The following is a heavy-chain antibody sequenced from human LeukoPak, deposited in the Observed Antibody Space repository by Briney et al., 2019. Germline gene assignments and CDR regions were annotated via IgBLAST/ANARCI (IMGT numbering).Heavy chain of an antibody. D-gene: IGHD6-19*01. CDR1: GFTFSSYA. Sequence: PGGSLRLSCAASGFTFSSYAMSWVRQAPGKGLEWVSAISGSGGSAYYADFVKGRFTISRDNSKNTLYLQMNSLRAEDTAVYYCAKDRESSGWYYFDYWGQGTLVTVSS. J-gene: IGHJ4*02. V-gene: IGHV3-23*01. CDR2: ISGSGGSA. CDR3: AKDRESSGWYYFDY.